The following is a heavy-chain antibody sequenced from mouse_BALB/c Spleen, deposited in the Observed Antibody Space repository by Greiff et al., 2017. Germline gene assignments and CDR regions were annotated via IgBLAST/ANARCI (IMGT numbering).Heavy chain of an antibody. V-gene: IGHV5-6-5*01. CDR3: ARKKYGNYDAMDY. CDR1: GFTFSSYA. D-gene: IGHD2-10*02. Sequence: EVKLVESGGGLVKPGGSLKLSCAASGFTFSSYAMSWVRQTPEKRLEWVASISSGGSTYYPDSVKGRFTISRDNARNTLYLQMSSLKSEDTAMYYCARKKYGNYDAMDYWGQGTSVTVSS. CDR2: ISSGGST. J-gene: IGHJ4*01.